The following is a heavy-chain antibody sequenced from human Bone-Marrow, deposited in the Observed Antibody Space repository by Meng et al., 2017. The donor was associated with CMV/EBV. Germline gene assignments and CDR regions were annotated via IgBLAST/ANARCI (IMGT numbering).Heavy chain of an antibody. CDR1: GGSISSYY. CDR2: IYYSGST. CDR3: ARDQGRYDFWSGYYTGHYGMDV. J-gene: IGHJ6*02. Sequence: SETLSLTCTVSGGSISSYYWSWIRQPPGKGLEWIGYIYYSGSTNYNPSLKSRVTISVDTSKNQFSLKLSSVTAADTAVYYCARDQGRYDFWSGYYTGHYGMDVWGQGTTVTFSS. D-gene: IGHD3-3*01. V-gene: IGHV4-59*01.